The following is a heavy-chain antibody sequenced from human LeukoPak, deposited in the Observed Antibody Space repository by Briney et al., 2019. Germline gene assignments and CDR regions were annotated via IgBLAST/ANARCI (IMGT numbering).Heavy chain of an antibody. Sequence: GGSLRLSCAASGFTFSSYAMHWVRQAPGKGLEWVAVITYDASIKYYADSVKGRFTISRDNSKNTLYLQMNSLRAEDTAVYYCARVSYYDSSGTLDYWGQGTLVTVSS. CDR1: GFTFSSYA. D-gene: IGHD3-22*01. CDR2: ITYDASIK. CDR3: ARVSYYDSSGTLDY. V-gene: IGHV3-30-3*01. J-gene: IGHJ4*02.